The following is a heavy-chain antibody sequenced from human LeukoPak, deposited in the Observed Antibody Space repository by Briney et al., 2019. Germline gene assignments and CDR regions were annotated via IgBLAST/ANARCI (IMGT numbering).Heavy chain of an antibody. CDR2: FDPEDGET. CDR3: ATVSGSYSRFDY. CDR1: GYTLTELS. J-gene: IGHJ4*02. V-gene: IGHV1-24*01. D-gene: IGHD1-26*01. Sequence: ASVKVSCXVSGYTLTELSMHWVRQAPGKGLEWMGGFDPEDGETIYAQKLQGRVTITEDTSTDTAYMELSSLRSEDTAVYYCATVSGSYSRFDYWGQGTLVTVSS.